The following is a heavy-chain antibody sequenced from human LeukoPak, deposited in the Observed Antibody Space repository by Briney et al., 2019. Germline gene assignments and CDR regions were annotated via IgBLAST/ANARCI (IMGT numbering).Heavy chain of an antibody. CDR1: GFTFSSYW. J-gene: IGHJ4*02. CDR2: ISTTSSTI. V-gene: IGHV3-48*01. CDR3: ARVHGAYPIDY. Sequence: PGGSLRLSCAASGFTFSSYWMSWVRQAPGKGLEWVSYISTTSSTIFYADSVKGRFTISRDNAKNSVYLQMNSLGVEDTAVYYCARVHGAYPIDYWGQGTLVTVSS. D-gene: IGHD4/OR15-4a*01.